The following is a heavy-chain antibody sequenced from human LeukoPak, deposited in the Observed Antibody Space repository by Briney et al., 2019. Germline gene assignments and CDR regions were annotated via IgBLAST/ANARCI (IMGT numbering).Heavy chain of an antibody. V-gene: IGHV4-34*01. D-gene: IGHD3-16*01. Sequence: SETLSLTCAVYGGSFSGYYWSWIRQPPGKGLEWIGEINHSGSTNYNPSLKSRVTISVDTSKNQFSLKLSSVTAADTAVYYCARISSYEAAFDIWGQGTMVTVSS. CDR2: INHSGST. CDR3: ARISSYEAAFDI. J-gene: IGHJ3*02. CDR1: GGSFSGYY.